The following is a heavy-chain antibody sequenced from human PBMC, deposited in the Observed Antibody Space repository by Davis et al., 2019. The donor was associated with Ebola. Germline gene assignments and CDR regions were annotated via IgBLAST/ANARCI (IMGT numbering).Heavy chain of an antibody. J-gene: IGHJ5*02. V-gene: IGHV4-61*02. D-gene: IGHD3-22*01. CDR3: AREKVYYYDSSGYYGHWFDP. CDR2: IYTSGST. Sequence: LRLSCAVSGGSISSGGYYWSWIRQPAGKGLEWNGRIYTSGSTNYNPSLKSRVTMSVDTSKNQFSLKLSSVTAADTAVYYCAREKVYYYDSSGYYGHWFDPWGQGTLVTVSS. CDR1: GGSISSGGYY.